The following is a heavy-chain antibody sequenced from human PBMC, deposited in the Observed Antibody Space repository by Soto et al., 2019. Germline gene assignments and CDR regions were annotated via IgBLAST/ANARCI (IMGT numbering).Heavy chain of an antibody. D-gene: IGHD1-7*01. V-gene: IGHV3-23*01. CDR2: ISGSGGST. CDR3: GKKLHSTWGGSFDN. Sequence: PGGSLRRSCEASGFTVNKYAMCSVRQATGKGLEWVSSISGSGGSTYYADSVKGRFTISRDNSKNTLYLQINSLRAEDTAVFFCGKKLHSTWGGSFDNWAQGPLVSVPS. J-gene: IGHJ4*02. CDR1: GFTVNKYA.